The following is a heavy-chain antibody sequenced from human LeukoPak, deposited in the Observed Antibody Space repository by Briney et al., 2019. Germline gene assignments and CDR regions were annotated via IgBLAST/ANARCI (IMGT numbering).Heavy chain of an antibody. J-gene: IGHJ4*02. CDR2: IYHSGST. CDR3: ARASSSGWYADY. V-gene: IGHV4-4*02. CDR1: GGSISSSNW. Sequence: SETLSLTCAVSGGSISSSNWWSWVRQPPGKGLEWIGEIYHSGSTNYNPSLKSRVTISVDKSKNQFSLNLSSVTAADTAVYYCARASSSGWYADYWGQGTLVTVPS. D-gene: IGHD6-19*01.